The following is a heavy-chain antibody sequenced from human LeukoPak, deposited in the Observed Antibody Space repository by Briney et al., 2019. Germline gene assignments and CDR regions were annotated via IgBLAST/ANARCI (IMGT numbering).Heavy chain of an antibody. Sequence: GGSLRLSCTASGFTFSSYAIHWARQAPGKGLEWVAVISIDGNNKFFADSVKGRFTISRDNSKNTVYLQMNSLRGEDTAVYYCARGVGNWNYDSWGRGSLVIVSS. V-gene: IGHV3-30-3*01. CDR3: ARGVGNWNYDS. D-gene: IGHD1-7*01. CDR2: ISIDGNNK. J-gene: IGHJ5*01. CDR1: GFTFSSYA.